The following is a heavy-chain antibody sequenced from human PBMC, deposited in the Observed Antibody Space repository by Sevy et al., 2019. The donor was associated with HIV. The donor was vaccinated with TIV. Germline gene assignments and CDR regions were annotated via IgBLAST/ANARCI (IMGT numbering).Heavy chain of an antibody. V-gene: IGHV3-30-3*01. Sequence: GGSLRLSCAASGFTFSSYAMHWVRQAPGKGLEWVAVISYDGSNKYYADSVKGRFTISRDNSKNTLYLQMNSLRAEDTAVYDCARDFSGGSYYRAPHAFDIWGQGTMVTVS. J-gene: IGHJ3*02. CDR1: GFTFSSYA. CDR2: ISYDGSNK. D-gene: IGHD1-26*01. CDR3: ARDFSGGSYYRAPHAFDI.